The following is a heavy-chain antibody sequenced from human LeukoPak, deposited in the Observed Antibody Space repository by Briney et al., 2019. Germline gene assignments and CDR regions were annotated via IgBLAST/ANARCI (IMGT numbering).Heavy chain of an antibody. Sequence: TPSETLSLTCTVSGGSISSSSYYWGWIRQPPGKGLEWIGSIYYSGNTYYNPSLKSRVTISIDTSKNQFSLKLSSVTAADTAVYYCVRDPSGFSSRFDYWGQGALVTVSS. CDR3: VRDPSGFSSRFDY. CDR1: GGSISSSSYY. CDR2: IYYSGNT. D-gene: IGHD3-22*01. V-gene: IGHV4-39*07. J-gene: IGHJ4*02.